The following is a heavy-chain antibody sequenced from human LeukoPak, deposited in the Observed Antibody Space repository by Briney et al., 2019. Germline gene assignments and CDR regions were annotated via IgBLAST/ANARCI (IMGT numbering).Heavy chain of an antibody. CDR1: GYTFTSYY. D-gene: IGHD3-10*01. V-gene: IGHV1-46*01. CDR2: INPSGGST. Sequence: ASVKVSCKASGYTFTSYYMHWVRQAPGQGLEWMGIINPSGGSTSYAQKFQGRVTMTRDTSTNTVYMELSSLGSEDTAVYYCARAGEQRSMDVWGQGTTVTVSS. J-gene: IGHJ6*02. CDR3: ARAGEQRSMDV.